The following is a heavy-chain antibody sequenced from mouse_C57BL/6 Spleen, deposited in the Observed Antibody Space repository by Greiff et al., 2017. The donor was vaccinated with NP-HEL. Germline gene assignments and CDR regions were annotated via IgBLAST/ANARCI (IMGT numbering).Heavy chain of an antibody. CDR1: GFTFTSYW. D-gene: IGHD2-3*01. CDR3: ARSIYEGYYLDY. CDR2: INPSNGGT. J-gene: IGHJ2*01. Sequence: QVQLQQPGPELVKPGASVKLSCKASGFTFTSYWMHWVKQRPGQGLEWIGNINPSNGGTNYNAKFKGKATLTVAKSYSTAYMQLSRLTSEDSAVYYCARSIYEGYYLDYWGQGTTVTVSS. V-gene: IGHV1-53*01.